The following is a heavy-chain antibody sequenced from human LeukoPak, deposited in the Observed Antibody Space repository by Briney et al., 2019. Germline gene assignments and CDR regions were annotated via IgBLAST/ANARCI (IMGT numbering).Heavy chain of an antibody. CDR3: AREWELLTTPGWDY. CDR1: GFTFSSYA. CDR2: IYSGGST. D-gene: IGHD1-26*01. V-gene: IGHV3-53*01. Sequence: PGGSLRLSCAASGFTFSSYAMSWVRQAPGKGLEWVSVIYSGGSTYYADSVKGRFTISRDNSKNTLYLQMNSLRAEDTAVYYCAREWELLTTPGWDYWGQGTLVTVSS. J-gene: IGHJ4*02.